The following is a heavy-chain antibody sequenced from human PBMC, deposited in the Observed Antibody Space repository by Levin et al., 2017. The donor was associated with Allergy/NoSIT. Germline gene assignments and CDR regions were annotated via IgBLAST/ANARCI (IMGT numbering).Heavy chain of an antibody. Sequence: LSLTCAASGFTFSSYAMSWVRQAPGKGLEWVSAISGSGGSTYYADSVKGRFTISRDNSKNTLYLQMNSLRAEDTAVYYCAKVSPEPYDYIWGSYPLDYWGQGTLVTVSS. CDR3: AKVSPEPYDYIWGSYPLDY. CDR1: GFTFSSYA. D-gene: IGHD3-16*01. J-gene: IGHJ4*02. V-gene: IGHV3-23*01. CDR2: ISGSGGST.